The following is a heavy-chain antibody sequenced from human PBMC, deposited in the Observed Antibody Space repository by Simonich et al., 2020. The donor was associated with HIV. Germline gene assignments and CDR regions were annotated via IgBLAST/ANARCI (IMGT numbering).Heavy chain of an antibody. D-gene: IGHD5-12*01. Sequence: PIKSRATISVDTSKNQFSLKLTSVTAADTAVYYCARQSGYVDAFDTWGQGTMVTVSS. V-gene: IGHV4-34*04. CDR3: ARQSGYVDAFDT. J-gene: IGHJ3*02.